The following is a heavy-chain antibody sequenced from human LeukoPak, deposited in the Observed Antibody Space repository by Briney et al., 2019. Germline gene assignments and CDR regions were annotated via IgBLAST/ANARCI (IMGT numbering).Heavy chain of an antibody. CDR1: GFTFSTYS. J-gene: IGHJ6*02. V-gene: IGHV3-21*01. D-gene: IGHD6-19*01. Sequence: GGSLRLSCAASGFTFSTYSMNWVRQAPGKGLEWVSSISSSSSYIYYADSVKGRFTISRDNAKNSLYLQMNSLRAEDTAVYYCAKDEGAVLYYYYYGMDVWGQGTTVTVSS. CDR2: ISSSSSYI. CDR3: AKDEGAVLYYYYYGMDV.